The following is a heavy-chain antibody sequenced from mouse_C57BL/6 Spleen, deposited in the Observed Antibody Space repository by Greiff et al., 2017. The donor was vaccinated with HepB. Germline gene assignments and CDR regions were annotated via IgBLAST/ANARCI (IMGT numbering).Heavy chain of an antibody. CDR2: IYPGDGDT. V-gene: IGHV1-82*01. D-gene: IGHD2-2*01. Sequence: VQLQQSGPELVKPGASVKIFCKASGYAFSSSWMNWVKQRPGKGLEWIGRIYPGDGDTNYNGKFKGKATRTADQSSSTAYMQLSSLTSEDSAVYCCASGYGYFDFWGQGTTLTVSS. J-gene: IGHJ2*01. CDR3: ASGYGYFDF. CDR1: GYAFSSSW.